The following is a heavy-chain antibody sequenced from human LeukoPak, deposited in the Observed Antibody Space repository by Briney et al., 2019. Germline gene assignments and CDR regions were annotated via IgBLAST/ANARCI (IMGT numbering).Heavy chain of an antibody. CDR1: GGSFSGYY. CDR2: INHGGGT. CDR3: ARERITMIVVVIRGWSYFDY. J-gene: IGHJ4*02. D-gene: IGHD3-22*01. Sequence: PSETLSLTCAVYGGSFSGYYWSWIRQPPGKGLEWIGEINHGGGTNYNPSLKSRVTISVDTSKSQFSLKVTSVTAADTAVYYCARERITMIVVVIRGWSYFDYWGQGTLVTVSS. V-gene: IGHV4-34*01.